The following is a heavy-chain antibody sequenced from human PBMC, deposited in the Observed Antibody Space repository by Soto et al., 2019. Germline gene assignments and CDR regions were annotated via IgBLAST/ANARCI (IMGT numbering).Heavy chain of an antibody. V-gene: IGHV4-31*03. CDR1: GGSISTAGYY. CDR2: IYQSGTT. Sequence: PSETLSLTCSVSGGSISTAGYYWSWIRQQPGKGLEWIGYIYQSGTTHYNPSLRSRVTMSVDTPKNQFSLKLSSVTAADTAVYYCARDRDYNYGSGSNWFDPWGQGTLVTVSS. CDR3: ARDRDYNYGSGSNWFDP. D-gene: IGHD3-10*01. J-gene: IGHJ5*02.